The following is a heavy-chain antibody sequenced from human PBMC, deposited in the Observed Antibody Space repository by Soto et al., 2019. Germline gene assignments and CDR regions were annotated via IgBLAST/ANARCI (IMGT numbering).Heavy chain of an antibody. J-gene: IGHJ4*02. Sequence: QVQLQESGPGLVKASQTLSLTCTVFGGSIAGGDYYWAWIRQPPGRGLEWIGYIYSSGTTYYNPSLKGRLTISLAQSQVSLKLTSVTATDTGVYYRARGYYESSDYYVGSPAFEYWGQGARVSVSS. V-gene: IGHV4-30-4*01. D-gene: IGHD3-22*01. CDR2: IYSSGTT. CDR3: ARGYYESSDYYVGSPAFEY. CDR1: GGSIAGGDYY.